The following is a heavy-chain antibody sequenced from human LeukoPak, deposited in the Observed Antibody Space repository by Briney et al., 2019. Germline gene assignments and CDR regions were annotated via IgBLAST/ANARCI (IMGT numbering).Heavy chain of an antibody. D-gene: IGHD5-24*01. CDR2: INSDGSYT. J-gene: IGHJ6*03. V-gene: IGHV3-74*01. Sequence: PGGSLRLSCAASGFSFSSNWMHWVRQAPGKGLVWVSRINSDGSYTTYADSVKGRFTISRDNAKNTLYLQMNSLRAEDTAVYYCARGTWATLYYYYMDVWGKGTTVTVSS. CDR1: GFSFSSNW. CDR3: ARGTWATLYYYYMDV.